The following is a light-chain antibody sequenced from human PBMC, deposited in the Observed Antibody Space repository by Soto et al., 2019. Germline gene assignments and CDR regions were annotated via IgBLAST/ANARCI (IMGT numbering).Light chain of an antibody. J-gene: IGLJ3*02. CDR2: STN. CDR1: SGSVLTSYY. V-gene: IGLV8-61*01. CDR3: ALYVGTGTVV. Sequence: QAVVSQEPSFSVSPGGTVTLTCGLTSGSVLTSYYPTWYQQTPGQAPRTLIYSTNIRSSGVPDRFSGSILGNKAALTITGAQADDESDYYCALYVGTGTVVFGGWTKLTV.